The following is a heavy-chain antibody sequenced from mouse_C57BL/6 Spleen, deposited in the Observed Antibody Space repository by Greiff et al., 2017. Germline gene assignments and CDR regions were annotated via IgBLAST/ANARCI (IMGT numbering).Heavy chain of an antibody. J-gene: IGHJ4*01. CDR3: AREGLAAMDY. CDR2: ISSGSSTI. Sequence: EVQGVESGGGLVKPGGSLKLSCAASGFTFSDSGMHWVRQAPEKGLEWVAYISSGSSTIYYADTVKGRFTISRDNAKNTLFLQMTSLRSEDTAMYYCAREGLAAMDYWGQGTSVTVSS. V-gene: IGHV5-17*01. D-gene: IGHD2-4*01. CDR1: GFTFSDSG.